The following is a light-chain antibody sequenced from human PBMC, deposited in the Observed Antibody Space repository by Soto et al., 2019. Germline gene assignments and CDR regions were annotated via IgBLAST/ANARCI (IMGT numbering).Light chain of an antibody. CDR3: CSYAGSFV. Sequence: QSALTQPRSVSGSPGQSVTISCTGTSSDVGDYNYVSWYQQHPGNAPKLVIYDVSKRPSGVPDRFSGSKSGNTASLTISGLQAEDDADFYCCSYAGSFVFGTGTKLTVL. V-gene: IGLV2-11*01. CDR1: SSDVGDYNY. CDR2: DVS. J-gene: IGLJ1*01.